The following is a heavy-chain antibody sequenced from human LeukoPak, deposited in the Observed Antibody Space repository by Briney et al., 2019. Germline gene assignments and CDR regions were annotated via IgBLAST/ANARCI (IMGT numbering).Heavy chain of an antibody. CDR1: GGTFSSYA. CDR3: ARGAGSSSWYYYYGMDV. V-gene: IGHV1-69*05. J-gene: IGHJ6*02. Sequence: SVKVSCKASGGTFSSYAINWVRQAPGQGLEWMGGIIPIFGTANYAQKFQGRVTVTRGTSTSTVYMEVSSLTSEDTGVYYCARGAGSSSWYYYYGMDVWGQGTTVTVSS. D-gene: IGHD6-13*01. CDR2: IIPIFGTA.